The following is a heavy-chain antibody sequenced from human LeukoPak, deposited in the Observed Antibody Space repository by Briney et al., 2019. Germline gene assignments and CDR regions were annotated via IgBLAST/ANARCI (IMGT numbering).Heavy chain of an antibody. CDR3: ARARGYSYGPPSDSPYYYGMDV. D-gene: IGHD5-18*01. Sequence: SETLSLTCTVSGGSISSGDYYWSWIRQPPGKGLEWIGYIYYSGSTYYNPSLKSRVTISVDTSKNQFSLKLSSVTAADTAVYYCARARGYSYGPPSDSPYYYGMDVWGLGTTVTVSS. J-gene: IGHJ6*02. CDR2: IYYSGST. V-gene: IGHV4-30-4*02. CDR1: GGSISSGDYY.